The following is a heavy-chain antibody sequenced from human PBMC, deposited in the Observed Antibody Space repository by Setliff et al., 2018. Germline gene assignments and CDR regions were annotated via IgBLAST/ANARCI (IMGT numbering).Heavy chain of an antibody. CDR3: ARDVYSGGRGFDY. CDR2: ISSSSTYI. CDR1: GFTFSSYS. Sequence: PGGSLRLSCAASGFTFSSYSMNWVRQAPGKGLEWVSSISSSSTYIYYADSVKGRFTISRDNAKKSLYLQMNNLRAEDTAVYYCARDVYSGGRGFDYWGQGTLVTVSS. V-gene: IGHV3-21*01. J-gene: IGHJ4*02. D-gene: IGHD1-26*01.